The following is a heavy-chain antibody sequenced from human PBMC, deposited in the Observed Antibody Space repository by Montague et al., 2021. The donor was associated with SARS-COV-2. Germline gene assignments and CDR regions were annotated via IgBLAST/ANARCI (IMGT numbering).Heavy chain of an antibody. CDR1: GGSLSGCY. CDR2: ISHSANT. D-gene: IGHD3-10*01. J-gene: IGHJ6*02. V-gene: IGHV4-34*01. CDR3: ASGIYPSGSYYNRYYYGLNI. Sequence: SETLSLTCAVYGGSLSGCYWSWIRQPPEKGLEWIGEISHSANTKYNPSLKSPVTISIDTSKNQFSLKMTSVTAADTATYYCASGIYPSGSYYNRYYYGLNIWGPGTTVIISS.